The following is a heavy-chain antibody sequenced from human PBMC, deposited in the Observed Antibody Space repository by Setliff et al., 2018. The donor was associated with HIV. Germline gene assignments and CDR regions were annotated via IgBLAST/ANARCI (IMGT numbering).Heavy chain of an antibody. Sequence: ASVKVSCKASGYTFSNYVMQRVRQAPGQRLEWMGWINVGNGNTKYSEKFQGRVTITRDTSASTAYMELNSLRSEDTAMYYCATLDYYGSQTYNLALHYWGQGTLVTVSS. V-gene: IGHV1-3*01. CDR2: INVGNGNT. J-gene: IGHJ4*02. D-gene: IGHD3-10*01. CDR3: ATLDYYGSQTYNLALHY. CDR1: GYTFSNYV.